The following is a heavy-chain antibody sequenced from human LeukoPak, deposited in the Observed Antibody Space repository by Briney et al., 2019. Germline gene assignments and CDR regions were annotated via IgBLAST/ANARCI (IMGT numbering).Heavy chain of an antibody. V-gene: IGHV4-59*08. Sequence: SETLSLTCTVSGGSISPYYWSWIRQPPGKGLEYIGYLNYSGTTDSNPSLKSRVTISVDTSKNQFSLKLSSVAAADTAVYYCARHESAWRGAFDIWGQGTMVTVSS. D-gene: IGHD3-3*01. CDR1: GGSISPYY. CDR3: ARHESAWRGAFDI. CDR2: LNYSGTT. J-gene: IGHJ3*02.